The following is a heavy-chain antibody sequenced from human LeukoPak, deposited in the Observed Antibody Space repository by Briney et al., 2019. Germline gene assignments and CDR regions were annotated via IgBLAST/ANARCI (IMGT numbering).Heavy chain of an antibody. CDR3: ARVLWRYYMDV. D-gene: IGHD2/OR15-2a*01. J-gene: IGHJ6*03. CDR2: IKQDGSEK. Sequence: GGSLRLSCAASGFTFSSYGMSWVRQAPGKGLEWVANIKQDGSEKYYVDSVKGRFTISRDNAKNSLYLQMNSLRAEDTAVYYCARVLWRYYMDVWGKGTTVTVSS. CDR1: GFTFSSYG. V-gene: IGHV3-7*01.